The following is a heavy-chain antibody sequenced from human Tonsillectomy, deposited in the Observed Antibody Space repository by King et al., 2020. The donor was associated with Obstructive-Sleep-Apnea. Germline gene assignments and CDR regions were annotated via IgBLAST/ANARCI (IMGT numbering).Heavy chain of an antibody. CDR1: GYTFTSYG. CDR3: ARDLSSICREY. Sequence: QLVQSGGEVKKPGASVKVSCKTSGYTFTSYGISWVRQAPGQGLEWVGWICGYNAMTNYAQKFRDRVTMTIDSSTTTVNMELRSLRSDDTAVYYCARDLSSICREYWGQGTLVTVSP. J-gene: IGHJ4*02. V-gene: IGHV1-18*01. CDR2: ICGYNAMT. D-gene: IGHD6-19*01.